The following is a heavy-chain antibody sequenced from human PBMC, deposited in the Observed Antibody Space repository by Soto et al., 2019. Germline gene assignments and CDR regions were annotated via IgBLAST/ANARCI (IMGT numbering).Heavy chain of an antibody. CDR3: ARDRGYSGYDLIR. V-gene: IGHV4-31*03. Sequence: PSETLSLTCTVSGGSISSGGYYWSWIRQHPGKGLEWIGYIFYTGSTYYNPSLKSRVTISVDTSKNQFSLKLSSVTAADTAVYYCARDRGYSGYDLIRWGQGTLVTVSS. CDR2: IFYTGST. CDR1: GGSISSGGYY. J-gene: IGHJ4*02. D-gene: IGHD5-12*01.